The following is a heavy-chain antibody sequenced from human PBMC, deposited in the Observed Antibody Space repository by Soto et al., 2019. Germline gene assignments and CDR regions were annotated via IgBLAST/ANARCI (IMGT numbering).Heavy chain of an antibody. V-gene: IGHV4-59*02. Sequence: SETLSLTCSLSGVSVTNHYYSWIRQAPGKGLEWIGSVYFRGTSNYNPALRSRATISLDTSKNQLSLELSSVTAADSAVYYCARDMRLRGWFDPWGQGALVTVSS. D-gene: IGHD2-2*01. J-gene: IGHJ5*02. CDR1: GVSVTNHY. CDR3: ARDMRLRGWFDP. CDR2: VYFRGTS.